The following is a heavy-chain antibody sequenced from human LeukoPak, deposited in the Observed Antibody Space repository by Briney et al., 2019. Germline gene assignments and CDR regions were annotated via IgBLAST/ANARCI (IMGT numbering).Heavy chain of an antibody. CDR3: ARDPRTGIAAAGNNWFDP. J-gene: IGHJ5*02. CDR2: ISAYNGNT. CDR1: GYTFTSYG. V-gene: IGHV1-18*01. D-gene: IGHD6-13*01. Sequence: ASVKVSFKASGYTFTSYGISWVRQAPGQGLEWMGWISAYNGNTNYAQKLQGRVTMTTDTSTSTAYMGLRSLRSDDTAVYYCARDPRTGIAAAGNNWFDPWGQGTLVTVSS.